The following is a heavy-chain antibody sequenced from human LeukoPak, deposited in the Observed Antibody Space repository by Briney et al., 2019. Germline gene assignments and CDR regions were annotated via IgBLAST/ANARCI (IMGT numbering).Heavy chain of an antibody. V-gene: IGHV3-30*04. CDR3: ARDSFASGNYYNWGPFDY. CDR2: MSNDGTFE. CDR1: GFIFSDHP. D-gene: IGHD3-10*01. J-gene: IGHJ4*02. Sequence: GGSLRLSCAASGFIFSDHPMHCVRQAPGKGLEWVAVMSNDGTFESYADSVKGRFTISRDNSKSTLYLQMHSLRAADTALYYCARDSFASGNYYNWGPFDYWGQGTLVTVSS.